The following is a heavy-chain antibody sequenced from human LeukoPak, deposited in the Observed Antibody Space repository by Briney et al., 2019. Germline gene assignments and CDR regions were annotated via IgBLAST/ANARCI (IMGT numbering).Heavy chain of an antibody. CDR1: GYSFTSYW. V-gene: IGHV5-51*01. J-gene: IGHJ6*02. CDR3: ARRDCGGDCYGDYYGMDV. Sequence: GESLKISCKGSGYSFTSYWIGWVRQMPGKGLEWMGIIYPGDSDTRYSPSFQGQVTISADKSISTAYLQWSSLKASDTAMYYCARRDCGGDCYGDYYGMDVWGQGTTVTVSS. D-gene: IGHD2-21*02. CDR2: IYPGDSDT.